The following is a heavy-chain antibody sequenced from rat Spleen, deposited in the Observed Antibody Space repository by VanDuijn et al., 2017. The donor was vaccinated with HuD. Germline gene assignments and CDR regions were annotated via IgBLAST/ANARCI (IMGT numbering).Heavy chain of an antibody. CDR3: ARAPGNGYVMDA. J-gene: IGHJ4*01. CDR1: GFSLTSYN. Sequence: QVQLMESGPGLVQPSETLSLTCTVSGFSLTSYNVHWVRQSPGKGLEWVGVMWRSGSTEYNSALKSRLSISRDTSKNHIFLKMNSLQSEDTTTYYCARAPGNGYVMDAWGQGASVTVSS. CDR2: MWRSGST. D-gene: IGHD5-1*01. V-gene: IGHV2-45*01.